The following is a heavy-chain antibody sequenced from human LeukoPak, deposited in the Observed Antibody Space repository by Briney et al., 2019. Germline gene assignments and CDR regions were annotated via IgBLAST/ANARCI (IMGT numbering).Heavy chain of an antibody. CDR2: IYVTGT. CDR3: ARHIGGGIEDMDV. J-gene: IGHJ6*03. Sequence: PSETLSLTCTVSGGSIGTYYWSWIRQSPGKGLEWIGYIYVTGTRYNPYLQSRVTISVDRSRNQCFLKMSSVTAADTAVYYCARHIGGGIEDMDVWGKGTKVSVSS. CDR1: GGSIGTYY. D-gene: IGHD3-16*02. V-gene: IGHV4-59*08.